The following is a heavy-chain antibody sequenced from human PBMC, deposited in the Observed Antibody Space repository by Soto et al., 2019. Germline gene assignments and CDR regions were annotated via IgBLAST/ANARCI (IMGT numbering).Heavy chain of an antibody. V-gene: IGHV3-30-3*01. CDR1: GFTFSSYA. CDR3: ARGYSNYPLDYGMDV. CDR2: ISYDGSNK. Sequence: LRLSCAASGFTFSSYAMHWVRQAPGKGLEWEAVISYDGSNKYYADSVKGRFTISRDNSKNTLYLQMNSLRAEDTAVYYCARGYSNYPLDYGMDVWGQGTTVTVSS. D-gene: IGHD4-4*01. J-gene: IGHJ6*02.